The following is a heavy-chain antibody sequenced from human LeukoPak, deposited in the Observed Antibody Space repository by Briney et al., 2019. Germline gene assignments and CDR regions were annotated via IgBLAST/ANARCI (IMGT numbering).Heavy chain of an antibody. Sequence: GGALRLSCTDSGFTFGDYAMSWVRQAPGKGLEWVGFIRSKAYGGTTEYAASVKGRFTISRDDSKSIAYLQMNSLRAEDTAVYYCARGPYSRGYLDYWGQGTLVTVSS. CDR2: IRSKAYGGTT. CDR1: GFTFGDYA. J-gene: IGHJ4*02. CDR3: ARGPYSRGYLDY. V-gene: IGHV3-49*04. D-gene: IGHD2-21*01.